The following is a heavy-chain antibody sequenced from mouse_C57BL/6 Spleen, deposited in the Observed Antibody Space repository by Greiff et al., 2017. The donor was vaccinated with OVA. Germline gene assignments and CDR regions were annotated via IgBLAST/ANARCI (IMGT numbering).Heavy chain of an antibody. CDR3: TELGRGDFYY. V-gene: IGHV6-3*01. D-gene: IGHD4-1*01. Sequence: EVKLVESGGGLVQPGGSMKLSCVASGFTFSNYWMNWVRQSPEKGLAWVAQLRLKSDNYATHYAESVKGRFTISRDDSKSSVYLQMNNLRAEDTGIYYCTELGRGDFYYWGQGTTLTVSS. CDR1: GFTFSNYW. J-gene: IGHJ2*01. CDR2: LRLKSDNYAT.